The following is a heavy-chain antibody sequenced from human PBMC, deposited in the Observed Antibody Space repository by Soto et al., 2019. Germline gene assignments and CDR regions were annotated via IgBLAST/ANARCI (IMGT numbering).Heavy chain of an antibody. CDR1: GFTFSSYG. CDR2: IWYDGSNK. J-gene: IGHJ4*02. V-gene: IGHV3-33*01. CDR3: ARGPPLLESYYGSGSYYNEDY. Sequence: GGSLRLSCAASGFTFSSYGMHWVRQAPGKGLEWVAVIWYDGSNKYYADSVKGRFTISRGNSKNTLYLQMNSLRAEDTAVYYCARGPPLLESYYGSGSYYNEDYWGQGTLVTVSS. D-gene: IGHD3-10*01.